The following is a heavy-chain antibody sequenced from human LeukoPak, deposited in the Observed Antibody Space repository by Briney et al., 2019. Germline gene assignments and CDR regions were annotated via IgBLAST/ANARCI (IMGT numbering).Heavy chain of an antibody. CDR3: ARDSRVSPIAALGY. CDR1: GYTFTSYG. V-gene: IGHV1-18*01. J-gene: IGHJ4*02. CDR2: ISAYNGNT. D-gene: IGHD6-6*01. Sequence: GASVKVSCKASGYTFTSYGISWVRQAPGQGLEWMGWISAYNGNTNYAQKLQGRVTMTTDTSTSTAYMELRSLRSDDTAVYYCARDSRVSPIAALGYWGQGTLVTVSS.